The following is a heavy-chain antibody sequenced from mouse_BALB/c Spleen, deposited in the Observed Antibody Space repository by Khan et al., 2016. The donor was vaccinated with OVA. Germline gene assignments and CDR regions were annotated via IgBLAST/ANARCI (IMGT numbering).Heavy chain of an antibody. J-gene: IGHJ2*01. CDR1: GYSITTDYA. CDR2: ISYSGNT. V-gene: IGHV3-2*02. CDR3: ARVYGGDFDY. D-gene: IGHD1-1*01. Sequence: VQLKESGPGLVTPSQSLSLTCTVTGYSITTDYAWNWIRQFPGNKLEWMGYISYSGNTKYNPSTKSRISITRATSKNTFFLQFKAVTTEDTARYYCARVYGGDFDYWGQGTTLTVSS.